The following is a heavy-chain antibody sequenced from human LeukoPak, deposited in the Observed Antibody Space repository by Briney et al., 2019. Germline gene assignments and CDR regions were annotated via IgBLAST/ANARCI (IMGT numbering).Heavy chain of an antibody. D-gene: IGHD4-17*01. J-gene: IGHJ4*02. CDR2: ISSSSRYI. CDR3: ARVRYGDQYFDY. V-gene: IGHV3-21*01. CDR1: GFTFSSYS. Sequence: PGGSLRLSCAASGFTFSSYSMNWVRQAPGKGLEWVSSISSSSRYIYYADSVKGRFTISRDNAKNSLYLQMNSLRAEDTAVYYCARVRYGDQYFDYWGQGTLVTVSS.